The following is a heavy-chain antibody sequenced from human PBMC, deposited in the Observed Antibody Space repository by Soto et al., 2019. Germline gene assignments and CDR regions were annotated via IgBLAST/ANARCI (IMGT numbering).Heavy chain of an antibody. CDR1: GGSISSYY. J-gene: IGHJ6*03. V-gene: IGHV4-59*01. Sequence: SETLSLTCTVSGGSISSYYWSWIRQPPGKGLEWIGYIYYSGSTNYNPSLKSRVTISVDTSKNQFSLKLSSVTAADTAVYYCAGGSSFFGYCRCYYYYYMDVWGKGTTVTVSS. CDR3: AGGSSFFGYCRCYYYYYMDV. D-gene: IGHD3-22*01. CDR2: IYYSGST.